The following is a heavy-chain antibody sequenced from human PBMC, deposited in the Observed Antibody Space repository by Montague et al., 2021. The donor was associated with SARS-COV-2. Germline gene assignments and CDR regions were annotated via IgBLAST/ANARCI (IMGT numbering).Heavy chain of an antibody. D-gene: IGHD3-22*01. J-gene: IGHJ4*02. CDR2: IYYSEST. V-gene: IGHV4-61*01. Sequence: SETLSLTCTVSGGSVSSGSYYWSWIRQPPGKGLEWIGYIYYSESTNYNPSLKSRVTISVDTSKNQFSLKLSSVTAADTAVYYCARERLGYYDTSSYYIFDYWGQGTLDTVSS. CDR1: GGSVSSGSYY. CDR3: ARERLGYYDTSSYYIFDY.